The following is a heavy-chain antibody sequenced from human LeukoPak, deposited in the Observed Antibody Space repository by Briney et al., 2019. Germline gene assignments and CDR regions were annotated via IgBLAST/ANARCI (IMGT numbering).Heavy chain of an antibody. CDR2: TSDRGDYT. Sequence: GGSLRLSCAASGFTFTSYSMSWVRQAPGKGLEWVSGTSDRGDYTYYADSVKGRFTISRDNSKNTLYLQMNSLRAEDTAVYYCAKDSIAAAGTDYWGQGTLVTVSS. V-gene: IGHV3-23*01. CDR3: AKDSIAAAGTDY. CDR1: GFTFTSYS. D-gene: IGHD6-13*01. J-gene: IGHJ4*02.